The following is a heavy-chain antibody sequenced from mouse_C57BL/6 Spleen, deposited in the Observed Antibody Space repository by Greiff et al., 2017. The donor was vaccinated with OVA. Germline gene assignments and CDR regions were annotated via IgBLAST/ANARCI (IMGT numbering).Heavy chain of an antibody. CDR1: GYTFTDYN. CDR3: ASEISYYGSSYGF. D-gene: IGHD1-1*01. J-gene: IGHJ2*01. Sequence: EVHLVESGPELVKPGASVKMSCKASGYTFTDYNMHWVKQSHGKSLEWIGYINPNNGGTSYNQKFKGKATLTVNKSSSTAYMELRSLTSEDSAVYYCASEISYYGSSYGFWGQGTTLTVSS. CDR2: INPNNGGT. V-gene: IGHV1-22*01.